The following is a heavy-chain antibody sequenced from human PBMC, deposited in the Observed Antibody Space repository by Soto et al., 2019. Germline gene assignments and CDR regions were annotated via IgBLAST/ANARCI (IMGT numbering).Heavy chain of an antibody. CDR3: ARGSGYSSRSHGFYYYGMDV. CDR2: INPNSGNT. D-gene: IGHD6-13*01. V-gene: IGHV1-18*04. Sequence: ASVKVSCKASGYTLTGYYMHWVRQASGQGLEGMGWINPNSGNTNYAQKLQGRVIMTTDTSTSTAYMELRSLRSDDTAVYYCARGSGYSSRSHGFYYYGMDVWGQGTTVTVSS. J-gene: IGHJ6*02. CDR1: GYTLTGYY.